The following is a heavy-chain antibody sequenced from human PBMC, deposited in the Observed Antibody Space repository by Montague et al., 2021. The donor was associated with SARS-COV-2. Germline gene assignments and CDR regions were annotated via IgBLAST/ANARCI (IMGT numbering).Heavy chain of an antibody. CDR1: GDSVSSNTAT. CDR2: TYYRSKWYH. V-gene: IGHV6-1*01. Sequence: CAISGDSVSSNTATWNWIKQSPSRGLEWLGRTYYRSKWYHDYAIYLKRRITINPDTSKNQFSLQLSSVAPEDTAVFYCARTTTRMLYPENAFDIWGQGTMVTVSS. D-gene: IGHD2-15*01. J-gene: IGHJ3*02. CDR3: ARTTTRMLYPENAFDI.